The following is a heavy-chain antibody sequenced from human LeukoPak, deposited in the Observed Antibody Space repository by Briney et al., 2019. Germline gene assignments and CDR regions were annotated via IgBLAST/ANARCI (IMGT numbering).Heavy chain of an antibody. V-gene: IGHV3-9*01. CDR2: ISWNSGSI. D-gene: IGHD5-24*01. CDR3: AKVAKRWLQWGGFDY. Sequence: HTGGSLRLSGAASGFTFDDYAMHWVQQAPGKGLEWVSGISWNSGSIGYADSVKGRFTISRDNAKNSLYLHMNSLRAEDTALYYCAKVAKRWLQWGGFDYWGQGTLVTVSS. CDR1: GFTFDDYA. J-gene: IGHJ4*02.